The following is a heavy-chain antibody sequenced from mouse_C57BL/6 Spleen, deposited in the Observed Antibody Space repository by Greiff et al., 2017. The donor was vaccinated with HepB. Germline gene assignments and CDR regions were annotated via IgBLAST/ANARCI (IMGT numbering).Heavy chain of an antibody. CDR3: TRAFKGYFDY. V-gene: IGHV1-15*01. CDR2: IDPETGGT. J-gene: IGHJ2*01. D-gene: IGHD1-3*01. CDR1: GYTFTDYE. Sequence: QVQLKQSGAELVRPGASVTLSCKASGYTFTDYEMHWVKQTPVHGLEWIGAIDPETGGTAYNQKFKGKAILTADKSSSTAYMELRSLTSEDSAVYYCTRAFKGYFDYWGQGTTLTVSS.